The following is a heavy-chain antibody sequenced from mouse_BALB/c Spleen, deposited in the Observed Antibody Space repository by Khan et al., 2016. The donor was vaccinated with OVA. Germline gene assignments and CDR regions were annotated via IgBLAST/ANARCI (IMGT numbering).Heavy chain of an antibody. Sequence: VQLKESGPGLVKPSQSLSLTCTVTGYSITSDYAWNWIRQFPGNKLEWMGYINYSGSTSYNPSLKSRISITRDTSKNQFVLQLNSVTTEDTATYYCARKGYGNWFAYWGQGTLVTVSA. J-gene: IGHJ3*01. D-gene: IGHD2-1*01. CDR1: GYSITSDYA. V-gene: IGHV3-2*02. CDR3: ARKGYGNWFAY. CDR2: INYSGST.